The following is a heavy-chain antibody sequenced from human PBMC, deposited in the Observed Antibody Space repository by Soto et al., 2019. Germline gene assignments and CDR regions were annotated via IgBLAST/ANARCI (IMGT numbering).Heavy chain of an antibody. CDR3: ARNREKGYGFDY. J-gene: IGHJ4*02. CDR1: GFTFSSYS. Sequence: EVQLVESGGGLDKPGGSLRLSCAASGFTFSSYSMNWVRQAPGKGLEWVSSISSSSSYIYYADSVKGRFTITRDNANNSLYLQMNSRRAEDTAVYYCARNREKGYGFDYWGQGTLVTVSS. D-gene: IGHD5-18*01. V-gene: IGHV3-21*01. CDR2: ISSSSSYI.